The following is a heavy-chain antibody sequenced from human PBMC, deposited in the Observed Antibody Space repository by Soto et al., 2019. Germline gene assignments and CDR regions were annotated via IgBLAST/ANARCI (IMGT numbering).Heavy chain of an antibody. J-gene: IGHJ4*02. Sequence: VQLVESGGGVVQPGRSLRLSCAASGFTFSDYAMHWVRQAPGKGLEWVAVVSHDGRNTHYADSVKGRLTISRDSSKNTASLEMTSLRAEDTAVYYCAKGGRQWLVTSDFNYWGQGALVTVSS. CDR3: AKGGRQWLVTSDFNY. D-gene: IGHD6-19*01. CDR1: GFTFSDYA. V-gene: IGHV3-30*18. CDR2: VSHDGRNT.